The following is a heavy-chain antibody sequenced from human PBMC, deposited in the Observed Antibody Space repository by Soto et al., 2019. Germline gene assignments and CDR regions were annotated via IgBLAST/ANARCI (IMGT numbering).Heavy chain of an antibody. D-gene: IGHD6-13*01. CDR2: ISAYNGNT. J-gene: IGHJ4*02. CDR1: GYTFTSYG. CDR3: ARDLADALIDY. Sequence: QVQLVQSGAEVKKPGASVKVSCKASGYTFTSYGISWVRQAPGQGLEWMGWISAYNGNTKYAQKLQGRVTMTTDTSTRTAYMELRSLRSQDTAVYYCARDLADALIDYWGQGTLVTVSS. V-gene: IGHV1-18*01.